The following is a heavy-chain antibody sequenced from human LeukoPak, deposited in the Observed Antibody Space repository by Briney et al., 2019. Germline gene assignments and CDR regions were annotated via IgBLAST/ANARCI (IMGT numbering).Heavy chain of an antibody. CDR1: GGTFSSYA. D-gene: IGHD3-10*01. V-gene: IGHV1-69*13. CDR3: ARVWRGLRAFDI. CDR2: IIPIFGTA. J-gene: IGHJ3*02. Sequence: SVKVSCKASGGTFSSYAISWVRQAPGQGLEWMGGIIPIFGTANYARRFQGRVTITADESTSTAYMELSSLRSEDTAVYYCARVWRGLRAFDIWGQGTMVTVSS.